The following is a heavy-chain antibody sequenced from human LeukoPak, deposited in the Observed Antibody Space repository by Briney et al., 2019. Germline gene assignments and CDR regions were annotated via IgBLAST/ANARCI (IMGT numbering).Heavy chain of an antibody. J-gene: IGHJ5*02. D-gene: IGHD3-16*01. Sequence: SETLSLTSTDSDDSISSYDWSWIREPPRAGLEWIGFINHSGNTNYNPSLQSRVTLSVDTSKSQFSLRLSSVTAADTAVYYCARHGGTFDPWGQGTLVTVSS. V-gene: IGHV4-59*08. CDR2: INHSGNT. CDR1: DDSISSYD. CDR3: ARHGGTFDP.